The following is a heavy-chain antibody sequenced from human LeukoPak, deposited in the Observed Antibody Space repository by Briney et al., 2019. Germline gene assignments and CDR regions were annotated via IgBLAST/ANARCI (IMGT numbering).Heavy chain of an antibody. D-gene: IGHD1-1*01. V-gene: IGHV4-59*01. Sequence: SETLSLTCTVSGGSISSYYWSWIRQPPGKGLEWIGYIYYSGSTNYNPSLKSRVTISVDTSKNQFSLKLSSVTAADTAEYYCAREATGTTYDAFDIWGQGTMVTVSS. CDR3: AREATGTTYDAFDI. CDR1: GGSISSYY. J-gene: IGHJ3*02. CDR2: IYYSGST.